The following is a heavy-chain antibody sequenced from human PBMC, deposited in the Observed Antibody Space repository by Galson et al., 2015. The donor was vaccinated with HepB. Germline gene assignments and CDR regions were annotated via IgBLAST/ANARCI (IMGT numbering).Heavy chain of an antibody. V-gene: IGHV3-21*01. J-gene: IGHJ4*02. CDR2: ISSSSSYI. Sequence: SLRLSCAASGFTFSSYSMNWVRQAPGKGLEWVSSISSSSSYIYYADSVKGRFTISRDNAKNSLYLQMNSLGAEDTAVYYCARDQPIAAAGIGHDYWGQGTLVTVSS. CDR3: ARDQPIAAAGIGHDY. D-gene: IGHD6-13*01. CDR1: GFTFSSYS.